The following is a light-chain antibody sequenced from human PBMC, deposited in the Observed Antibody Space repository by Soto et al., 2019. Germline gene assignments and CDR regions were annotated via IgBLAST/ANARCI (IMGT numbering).Light chain of an antibody. J-gene: IGKJ1*01. CDR3: QQYFSTPQT. Sequence: DIVMTQSPDSLAVSLGERVTINCKSSRSLLNSSNNKNYVAWYQQKPGQPPKLLIYWASTRESGVPDRFSGSGSGTDFTLTISSLQAEDVAVYYCQQYFSTPQTFGQRTKVEIK. CDR2: WAS. CDR1: RSLLNSSNNKNY. V-gene: IGKV4-1*01.